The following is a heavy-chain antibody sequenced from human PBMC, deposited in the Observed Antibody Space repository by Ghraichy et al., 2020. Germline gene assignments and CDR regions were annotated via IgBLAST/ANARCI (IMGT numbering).Heavy chain of an antibody. V-gene: IGHV4-59*01. CDR2: IYYSGST. Sequence: SETLSLTCTVSGGSISSYYWSWIRQPPGKGLEWIGYIYYSGSTNYNPSLKSRVTLSVDTSKNQFYLKLSSVTAADTDAYYCARVGCSGGSCYAHWDDWFDPWGQGTLVTVSS. CDR1: GGSISSYY. D-gene: IGHD2-15*01. CDR3: ARVGCSGGSCYAHWDDWFDP. J-gene: IGHJ5*02.